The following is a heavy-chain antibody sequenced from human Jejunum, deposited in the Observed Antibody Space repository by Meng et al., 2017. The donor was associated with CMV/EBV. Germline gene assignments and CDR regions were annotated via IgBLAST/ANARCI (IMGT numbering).Heavy chain of an antibody. Sequence: SWAASGFAFSNYVGSWVRQAPGAGLEWVSGISGNGGTTYYAASVQGRFIISRDNSRNTVSLLMTGLRADDTALYCCTKSNWGQVQPDWGQGTLVTVSS. D-gene: IGHD7-27*01. CDR2: ISGNGGTT. CDR3: TKSNWGQVQPD. J-gene: IGHJ4*02. CDR1: GFAFSNYV. V-gene: IGHV3-23*01.